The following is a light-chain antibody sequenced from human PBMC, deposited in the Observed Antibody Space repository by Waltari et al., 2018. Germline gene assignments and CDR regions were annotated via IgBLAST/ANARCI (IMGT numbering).Light chain of an antibody. Sequence: SYVLTQPPSVSVAPGKTARITCGGNNIGSKSVHWYQQKPGQAPVLVVYDDSDRPSGIPARFSGSNSGNTATLTISGVEAGDEADYYCQVWDSSSDHPVFGGGTKLTVL. J-gene: IGLJ3*02. V-gene: IGLV3-21*03. CDR3: QVWDSSSDHPV. CDR1: NIGSKS. CDR2: DDS.